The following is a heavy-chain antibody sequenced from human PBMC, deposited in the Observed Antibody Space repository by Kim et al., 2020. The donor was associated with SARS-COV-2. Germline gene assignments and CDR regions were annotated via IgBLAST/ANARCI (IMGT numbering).Heavy chain of an antibody. CDR1: GFTFSSYW. V-gene: IGHV3-74*01. CDR3: AREEMGGSYYDQYNWFDP. D-gene: IGHD1-26*01. Sequence: GGSLRLFCAASGFTFSSYWMHWVRQAPGKGLVWVSRINSDGSSTSYADSVKGRFTISRDNAKNTLYLQMNSLRAEDTAVYYCAREEMGGSYYDQYNWFDPWGQGTLVTVSS. CDR2: INSDGSST. J-gene: IGHJ5*02.